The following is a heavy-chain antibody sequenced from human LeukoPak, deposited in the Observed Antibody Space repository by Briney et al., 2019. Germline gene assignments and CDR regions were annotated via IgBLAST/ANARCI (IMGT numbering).Heavy chain of an antibody. V-gene: IGHV1-3*01. CDR1: GYTFTTYS. D-gene: IGHD5-12*01. Sequence: GASVKVSCKASGYTFTTYSIFWVRQAPGQRLEWMGWINAGNGNTKYSQKLQGRVTITRDTSASTAYMELSSLRSEDTAVYYCAKRGIDGYDYYYWGQGTLVTVSS. CDR3: AKRGIDGYDYYY. CDR2: INAGNGNT. J-gene: IGHJ4*02.